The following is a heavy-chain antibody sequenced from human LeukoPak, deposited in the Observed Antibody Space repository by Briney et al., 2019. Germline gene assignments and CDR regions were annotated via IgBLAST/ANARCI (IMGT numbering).Heavy chain of an antibody. CDR2: ISFSGTYI. J-gene: IGHJ4*02. V-gene: IGHV3-21*01. CDR3: AKDESGDRIGY. Sequence: GGSLRLSCAASGFSFSSYSMNWVRQAPGKGLEWVSSISFSGTYIYYADSLKGRITISRDNARRSLFLQMNSLRAEDTAVYYCAKDESGDRIGYWGQGTLVTVSS. D-gene: IGHD4-17*01. CDR1: GFSFSSYS.